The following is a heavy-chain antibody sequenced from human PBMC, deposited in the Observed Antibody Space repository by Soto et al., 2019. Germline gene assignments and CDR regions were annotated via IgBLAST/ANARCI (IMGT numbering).Heavy chain of an antibody. V-gene: IGHV3-9*01. CDR2: ISSKSGRI. CDR1: GFTFDDYA. D-gene: IGHD2-2*01. CDR3: AKGGSTSWLRDASDI. Sequence: DVQLVESGGGLVQPGRSLRLSCAASGFTFDDYAMHWVRQAPGKGLEWVSGISSKSGRIGYADSVKGRFTISRDNAKNSLFLQMNSLRAEDTALYYCAKGGSTSWLRDASDIWGQGTMVTVSS. J-gene: IGHJ3*02.